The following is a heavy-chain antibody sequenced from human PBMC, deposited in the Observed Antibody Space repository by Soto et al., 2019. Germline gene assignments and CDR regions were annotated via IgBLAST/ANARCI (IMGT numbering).Heavy chain of an antibody. CDR3: ARVDIVVVVAATKTSTAEYFQH. D-gene: IGHD2-15*01. V-gene: IGHV4-31*03. J-gene: IGHJ1*01. Sequence: SETLSLTCTVSGGSISSGGYYWSWIRQHPGKGLEWIGYIYYSGSTYYNPSLKSRVTISVDTSKNQFSLKLSSVTAADTAVYYCARVDIVVVVAATKTSTAEYFQHWGQGTLVTVSS. CDR1: GGSISSGGYY. CDR2: IYYSGST.